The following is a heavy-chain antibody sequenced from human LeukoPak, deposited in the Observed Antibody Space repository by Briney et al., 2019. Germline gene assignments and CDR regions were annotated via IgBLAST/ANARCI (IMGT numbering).Heavy chain of an antibody. CDR1: GFTFSSYS. D-gene: IGHD1-14*01. V-gene: IGHV3-21*01. J-gene: IGHJ4*02. Sequence: GGSLRLSCAASGFTFSSYSMNWVRQAPGKGLEWVSSISSSSSYIYYADSVKGRFTIFRDNAKNSLYLQMNSLRAEDTAVYYCASEGTLPIDYWGQGTLVTVSS. CDR3: ASEGTLPIDY. CDR2: ISSSSSYI.